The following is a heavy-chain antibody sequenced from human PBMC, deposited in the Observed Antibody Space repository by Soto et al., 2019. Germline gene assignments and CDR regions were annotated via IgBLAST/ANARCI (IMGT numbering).Heavy chain of an antibody. V-gene: IGHV1-69*01. CDR2: IIPISGTA. Sequence: QVQLVQSGAEVKKPGSSVKVSCKASGGTFGSYAISWVRQAPGQGLEWMGGIIPISGTANYAQKFQGRVTIAADESKSTAYMELSSLRAEDTAVYYCARSQVSNTSGDICYDYYYDMDVWGQGTTVTVSS. D-gene: IGHD2-2*01. J-gene: IGHJ6*02. CDR3: ARSQVSNTSGDICYDYYYDMDV. CDR1: GGTFGSYA.